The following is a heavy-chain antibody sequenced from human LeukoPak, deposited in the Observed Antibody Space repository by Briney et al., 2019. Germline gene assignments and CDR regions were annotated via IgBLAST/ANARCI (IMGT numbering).Heavy chain of an antibody. V-gene: IGHV4-39*07. CDR3: VRDSPDGYTHGHYYYNIDV. CDR1: GGSVSSSIYY. Sequence: SETLSLTCTVSGGSVSSSIYYWGWIRQPPGKGLEWIGSIYYSGSTSYNPSLKSRVTISVDTSKNQFSLRLSSVTAADTAVYYCVRDSPDGYTHGHYYYNIDVWGKGTTVTVSS. J-gene: IGHJ6*03. CDR2: IYYSGST. D-gene: IGHD5-18*01.